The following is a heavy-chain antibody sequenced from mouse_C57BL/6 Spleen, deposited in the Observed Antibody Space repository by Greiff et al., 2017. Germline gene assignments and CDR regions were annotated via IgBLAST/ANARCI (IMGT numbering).Heavy chain of an antibody. D-gene: IGHD1-1*01. CDR1: AYAFSSSW. J-gene: IGHJ2*01. CDR2: IYPGDGDT. CDR3: ARPFYGSSFDD. V-gene: IGHV1-82*01. Sequence: QVQLKESGPELVKPGASVKISCKPFAYAFSSSWKNWVKQRPGKGLEWIGRIYPGDGDTTSNGKFKGKAPLTADTSSSTAYMQLSSLTSEDSAVCFCARPFYGSSFDDWGQGTTLTVSS.